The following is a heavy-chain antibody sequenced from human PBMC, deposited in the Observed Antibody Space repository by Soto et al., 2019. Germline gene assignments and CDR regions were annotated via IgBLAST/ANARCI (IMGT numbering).Heavy chain of an antibody. CDR1: GGSISSYY. J-gene: IGHJ4*02. Sequence: PSETLSLTCTVSGGSISSYYWSWIRQPPGKGLEWIGYIYYSGSTNYNPSLKSRVTISVDTSKNQFSLKLSSVTAADTAVYYCATRLKYGSGTSPWDYWGPGTLVTVSS. CDR2: IYYSGST. V-gene: IGHV4-59*08. CDR3: ATRLKYGSGTSPWDY. D-gene: IGHD3-10*01.